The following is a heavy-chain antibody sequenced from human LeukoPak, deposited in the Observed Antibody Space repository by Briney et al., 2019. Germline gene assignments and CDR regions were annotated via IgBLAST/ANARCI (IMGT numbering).Heavy chain of an antibody. V-gene: IGHV4-61*02. D-gene: IGHD3-3*01. Sequence: SSETLSLTCTVSGGSISSGSYYWSWIRQPAGKGLEWIGRIYTSGSTNYNPSLKSRVTISVDTSKNQFSLKLSSVTAADTAVYYCARVVAYDFWSGYGGVWGKGTTVTVSS. CDR2: IYTSGST. CDR3: ARVVAYDFWSGYGGV. J-gene: IGHJ6*04. CDR1: GGSISSGSYY.